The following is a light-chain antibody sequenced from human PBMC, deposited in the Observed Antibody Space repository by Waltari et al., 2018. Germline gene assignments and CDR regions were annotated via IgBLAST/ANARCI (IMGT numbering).Light chain of an antibody. Sequence: DIQMTQSPSTLYASIGDRVILTCRASQGRSVWLAWFQQKPGRAPNCLIDKASTWQDGVPSRFSGSGSETEFNLTISGLQPDDCATYYCQQYNSYPVTFGGGTRVQVK. V-gene: IGKV1-5*03. J-gene: IGKJ4*01. CDR3: QQYNSYPVT. CDR1: QGRSVW. CDR2: KAS.